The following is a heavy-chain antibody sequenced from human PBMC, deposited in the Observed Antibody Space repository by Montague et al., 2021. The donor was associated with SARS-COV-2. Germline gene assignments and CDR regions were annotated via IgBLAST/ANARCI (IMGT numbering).Heavy chain of an antibody. CDR1: GGSVSSGGYY. CDR2: IYYSGST. Sequence: SETLSLTCTASGGSVSSGGYYWSWIRQPPGKGLEWIGYIYYSGSTNYNPSLKSRVTISLDTSKNQFSQKLTSVTAADTAVYYCARVSLAAAATRSDYWGQGTLVTVSS. J-gene: IGHJ4*02. V-gene: IGHV4-61*08. D-gene: IGHD6-13*01. CDR3: ARVSLAAAATRSDY.